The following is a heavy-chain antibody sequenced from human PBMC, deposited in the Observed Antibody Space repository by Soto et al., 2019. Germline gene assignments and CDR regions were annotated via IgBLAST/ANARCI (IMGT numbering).Heavy chain of an antibody. V-gene: IGHV4-4*02. J-gene: IGHJ6*02. D-gene: IGHD2-8*02. Sequence: SETLSLTCAGSGGSISSSNWWSWVRQPPGKGLEWIGEIYHSGSTNYNPSLKSRVTISVDKSKNQFSLKLSSVTAADTAVYYCARDAGFATTGYGMDVWGQGTTVTVSS. CDR3: ARDAGFATTGYGMDV. CDR2: IYHSGST. CDR1: GGSISSSNW.